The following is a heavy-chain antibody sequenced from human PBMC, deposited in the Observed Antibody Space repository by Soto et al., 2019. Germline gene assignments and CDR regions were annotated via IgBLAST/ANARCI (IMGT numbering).Heavy chain of an antibody. CDR3: AKDIDGATYYDFWHY. CDR1: GFTFSSYA. V-gene: IGHV3-23*01. J-gene: IGHJ4*02. Sequence: GGSLRLSCAASGFTFSSYAMSWVRQAPGKGLEWVSAISGSGGNTYYADSVKGRFTISRDNSKNTLYLQMNSLRAEDTAVYYCAKDIDGATYYDFWHYWGQGTLVTVSS. D-gene: IGHD3-3*01. CDR2: ISGSGGNT.